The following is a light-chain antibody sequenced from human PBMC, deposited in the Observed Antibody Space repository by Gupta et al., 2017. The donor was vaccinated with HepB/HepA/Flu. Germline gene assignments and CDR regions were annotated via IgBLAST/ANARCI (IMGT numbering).Light chain of an antibody. Sequence: QSALTQPASLSGSPGQSNTISYTGTSSDVGSYNLVSWYQQHPGKAPKLMIYEVSKRPPGVASGFSGSKSGTTASLTISGRQAEDDADYYCCSYAGSSTVVFGGGTKLTVL. V-gene: IGLV2-23*02. CDR2: EVS. J-gene: IGLJ2*01. CDR1: SSDVGSYNL. CDR3: CSYAGSSTVV.